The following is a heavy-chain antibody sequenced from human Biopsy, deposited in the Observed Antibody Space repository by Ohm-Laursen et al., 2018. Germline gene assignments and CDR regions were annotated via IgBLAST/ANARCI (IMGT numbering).Heavy chain of an antibody. D-gene: IGHD3-9*01. J-gene: IGHJ2*01. V-gene: IGHV4-31*03. CDR2: ISHTGST. CDR3: VREPKTGTAEAWYFDL. Sequence: PSQTLSLTCSVSGGSINSANYFWAWIRQHPGKGLEWIGYISHTGSTHSNPSLKSRITISIDTSGNHFSLKLRSVTATDTAVYYCVREPKTGTAEAWYFDLWGRGTLVTVSS. CDR1: GGSINSANYF.